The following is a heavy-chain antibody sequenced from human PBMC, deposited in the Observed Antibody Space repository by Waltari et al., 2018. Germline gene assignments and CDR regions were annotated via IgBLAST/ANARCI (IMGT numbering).Heavy chain of an antibody. V-gene: IGHV3-33*01. CDR3: ARGFKAAAGLDY. CDR1: GFTFSSYG. Sequence: QVQLVESGGGVVQPGRSLRLSCAASGFTFSSYGMHWVRQAPGKGLEWVAVIWYDGSNKYYADAVKGRFTISRDNSKNTLYLQMNSLRAEDTAVYYCARGFKAAAGLDYWGQGTLVTVSS. J-gene: IGHJ4*02. D-gene: IGHD6-13*01. CDR2: IWYDGSNK.